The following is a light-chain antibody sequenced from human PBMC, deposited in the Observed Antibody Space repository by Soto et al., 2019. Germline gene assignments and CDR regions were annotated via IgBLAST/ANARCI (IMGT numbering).Light chain of an antibody. CDR3: QQYSSSPLT. CDR1: QAVSSNY. J-gene: IGKJ4*01. CDR2: GAS. Sequence: EIVLTQSPGTLSLSPGERATLSCRASQAVSSNYLAWYQQKPGQAPRLLIYGASNRATGIPDRFSGSGSGTEFTLIISRLEPEDFAVYYCQQYSSSPLTFGGGTKVDNK. V-gene: IGKV3-20*01.